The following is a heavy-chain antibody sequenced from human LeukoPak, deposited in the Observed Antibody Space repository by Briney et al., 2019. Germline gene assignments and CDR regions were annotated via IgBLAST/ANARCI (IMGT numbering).Heavy chain of an antibody. J-gene: IGHJ1*01. CDR3: ARVPMYYYDSSGSRYFQH. CDR2: INHSGST. D-gene: IGHD3-22*01. CDR1: GGSFSGYY. V-gene: IGHV4-34*01. Sequence: SETLSLTCAVYGGSFSGYYWSWIRQPPGKGLEWIGEINHSGSTNYNPSLKSRVTISVDTSKNQFSLKLSSVTAADTAVYYCARVPMYYYDSSGSRYFQHWGQGPLVTVSS.